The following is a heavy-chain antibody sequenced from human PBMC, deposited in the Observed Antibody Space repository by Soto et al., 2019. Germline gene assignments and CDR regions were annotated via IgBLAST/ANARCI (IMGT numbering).Heavy chain of an antibody. CDR1: GSTFISYA. J-gene: IGHJ4*02. D-gene: IGHD2-21*01. V-gene: IGHV3-23*01. Sequence: GGCRRLSWAAAGSTFISYAMSWARHAPGQRLDWFATFSGGRDTTWHADSVKGRFTVSRESSKNTLSLKMNSLRPEDTALYYCAKATSATCTGSICYSFDYWGQGTLVTVSS. CDR3: AKATSATCTGSICYSFDY. CDR2: FSGGRDTT.